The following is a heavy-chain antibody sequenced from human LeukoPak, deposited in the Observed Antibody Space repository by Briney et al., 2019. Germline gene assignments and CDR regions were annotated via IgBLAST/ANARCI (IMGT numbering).Heavy chain of an antibody. V-gene: IGHV1-46*01. CDR3: ASGGSGARDWLLSGYYYYGMDV. CDR2: INPSGGST. Sequence: GASVKVSCKASGYTFTSYGISWVRQAPGQGLEWMGIINPSGGSTSYAQKFQGRVTMTRDTSTSTVYMELSSLRSEDTAVYYCASGGSGARDWLLSGYYYYGMDVWGKGTTVTVSS. D-gene: IGHD3/OR15-3a*01. J-gene: IGHJ6*04. CDR1: GYTFTSYG.